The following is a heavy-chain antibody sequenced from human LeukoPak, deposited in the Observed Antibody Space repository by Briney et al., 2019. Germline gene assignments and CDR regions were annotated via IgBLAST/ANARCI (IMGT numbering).Heavy chain of an antibody. CDR2: INPSGGST. Sequence: ASVKVSFKASGYTFTSYYMHWVRQPPGRGLEWMGIINPSGGSTSYAQKFQGRVTMTRDTSTSTVYMELSSLRSEDTAVYYCARGPPRDTAMVANWFDPWGQGTLVTVSS. CDR1: GYTFTSYY. D-gene: IGHD5-18*01. J-gene: IGHJ5*02. CDR3: ARGPPRDTAMVANWFDP. V-gene: IGHV1-46*01.